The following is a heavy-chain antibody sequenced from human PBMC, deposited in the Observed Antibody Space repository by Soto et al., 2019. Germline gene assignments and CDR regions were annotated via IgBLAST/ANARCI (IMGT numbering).Heavy chain of an antibody. J-gene: IGHJ5*01. D-gene: IGHD3-10*01. CDR2: IYYSGST. Sequence: PSETLSLTCAVSGGSFSSGDYSWSWIRQSPGKGLEWVGYIYYSGSTSYNPSLKSRVTISLETSKSQFSLRLTSVTAADTAVYYCARLGRYYQSLDSWGPRTLVTVSS. CDR1: GGSFSSGDYS. V-gene: IGHV4-61*08. CDR3: ARLGRYYQSLDS.